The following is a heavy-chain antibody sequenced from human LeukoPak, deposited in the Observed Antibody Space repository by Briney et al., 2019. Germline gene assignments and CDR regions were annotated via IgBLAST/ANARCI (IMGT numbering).Heavy chain of an antibody. Sequence: GGSLRLSCAASGFTFSSYAMHWVRQAPGKGLEWVAVISYDGSNKYYADSVKGRFTISRDNSKNTLYLQMNSLRAEDTAVYYCARDQDPRDIAVAGTYYYYGMDVWGQGTTVTVSS. D-gene: IGHD6-19*01. V-gene: IGHV3-30-3*01. CDR3: ARDQDPRDIAVAGTYYYYGMDV. J-gene: IGHJ6*02. CDR2: ISYDGSNK. CDR1: GFTFSSYA.